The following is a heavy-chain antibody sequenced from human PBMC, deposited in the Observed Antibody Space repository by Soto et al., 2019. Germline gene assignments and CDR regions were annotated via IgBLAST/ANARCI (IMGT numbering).Heavy chain of an antibody. V-gene: IGHV3-7*01. D-gene: IGHD2-15*01. CDR2: IKQDGSEK. Sequence: EVQLVESGGGLVQPGGSLRLSCAASGFTFSSYWMSWVRQAPGKGLEWVANIKQDGSEKYYVDSVKGRFTISRDNAKNSLYLQMNSLRAEDTAVYHCARESRLGYCSGGSCYPDYRHWGQGTLVTVSS. CDR1: GFTFSSYW. J-gene: IGHJ1*01. CDR3: ARESRLGYCSGGSCYPDYRH.